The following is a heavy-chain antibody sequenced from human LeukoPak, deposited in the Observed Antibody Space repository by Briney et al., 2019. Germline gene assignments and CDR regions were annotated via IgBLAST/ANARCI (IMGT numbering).Heavy chain of an antibody. V-gene: IGHV1-46*01. CDR3: ASTDRHYYDSSGYLDY. CDR2: INPSGGST. J-gene: IGHJ4*02. Sequence: ASVKVSCKASGYTFTSYYMHWVRQAPGQGLEWMGIINPSGGSTSYAQKFQGRVTMTRDTSTSTVYMEPSSLRSEDTAVYYCASTDRHYYDSSGYLDYWGQGTLVTVSS. CDR1: GYTFTSYY. D-gene: IGHD3-22*01.